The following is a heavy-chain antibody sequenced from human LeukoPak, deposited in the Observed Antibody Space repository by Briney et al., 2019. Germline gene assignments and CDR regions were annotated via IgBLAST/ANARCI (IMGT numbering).Heavy chain of an antibody. CDR2: ISAYTGNT. J-gene: IGHJ4*02. CDR1: GYTFTTFG. Sequence: ASVKVSCKVSGYTFTTFGITWVRQAPGQGLEWMGWISAYTGNTNYAPKFQGRVTMTTDTSTSTAHMELRSLTSDDTAVYYCARVASTTCDCPDYFDYWGQGTLVTVSS. CDR3: ARVASTTCDCPDYFDY. D-gene: IGHD2-2*01. V-gene: IGHV1-18*01.